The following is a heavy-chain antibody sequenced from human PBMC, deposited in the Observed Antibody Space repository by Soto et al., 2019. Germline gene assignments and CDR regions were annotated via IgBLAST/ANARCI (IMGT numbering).Heavy chain of an antibody. Sequence: PGGSLRLSCAASGFTFSSYAMTWVCQAPGKGLEWVSAISGSGGSTYYADSVKGRFTISRDNSKNTLYLQMNSLRAEDTAVYYCATRHLPYCSGGTCNPFDFWGQGTLVTVSS. V-gene: IGHV3-23*01. CDR3: ATRHLPYCSGGTCNPFDF. CDR1: GFTFSSYA. D-gene: IGHD2-15*01. J-gene: IGHJ4*02. CDR2: ISGSGGST.